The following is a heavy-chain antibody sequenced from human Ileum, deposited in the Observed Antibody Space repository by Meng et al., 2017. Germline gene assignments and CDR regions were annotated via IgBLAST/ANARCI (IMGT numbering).Heavy chain of an antibody. Sequence: QGQLWQYVAEVKKPGASGKVPCKAHGGTFSSYAISWVRQAPGQGLEWMGGIIPIFGTANYAQKFQGRVTITADKSTSTAYMELSSLRSEDTAVYYCARVELTDTAMGRGWFDPWGQGTLVTVSS. J-gene: IGHJ5*02. D-gene: IGHD5-18*01. CDR2: IIPIFGTA. V-gene: IGHV1-69*06. CDR1: GGTFSSYA. CDR3: ARVELTDTAMGRGWFDP.